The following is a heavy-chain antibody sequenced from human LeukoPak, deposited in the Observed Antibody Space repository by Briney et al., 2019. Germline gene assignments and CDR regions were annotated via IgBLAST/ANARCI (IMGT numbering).Heavy chain of an antibody. CDR1: GFSFSTYW. CDR3: ARGYCTGNNCRPYYYYGMDV. Sequence: PGGSLRLSCAASGFSFSTYWMSWVRQAPGKGLEWVANIKQDGSEKYYVDSAKGRFTVSRDNSKNTLDLQMNSLRAEDTAVYYCARGYCTGNNCRPYYYYGMDVWGQGTTVTASS. J-gene: IGHJ6*02. V-gene: IGHV3-7*02. D-gene: IGHD2-8*02. CDR2: IKQDGSEK.